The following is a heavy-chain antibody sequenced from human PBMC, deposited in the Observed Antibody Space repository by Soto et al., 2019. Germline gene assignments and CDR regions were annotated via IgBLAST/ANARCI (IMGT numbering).Heavy chain of an antibody. J-gene: IGHJ4*02. CDR2: VYYTGST. CDR3: ARSIAVPSSHIDH. Sequence: ETLSLTCRVSGGSMSGYYWSWIRQAPGKGLEWIGYVYYTGSTNYNPSLQSRVTISVDTSNKQFSLSLRLVTAADTAVYFCARSIAVPSSHIDHWGQGIRVTVSS. V-gene: IGHV4-59*01. D-gene: IGHD6-6*01. CDR1: GGSMSGYY.